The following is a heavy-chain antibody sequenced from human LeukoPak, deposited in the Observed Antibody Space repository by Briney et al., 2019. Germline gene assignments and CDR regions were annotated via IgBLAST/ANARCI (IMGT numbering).Heavy chain of an antibody. CDR1: GYTFTNNY. V-gene: IGHV1-46*01. CDR3: ATDDGHFLS. J-gene: IGHJ5*02. D-gene: IGHD3-16*01. Sequence: ASVKVSCKASGYTFTNNYLHWVRQAPGQGLEWMGMIYPRDGSTSYAQNFQGRVTMTEDTSTDTAYMELSSLRSEDTAVYYCATDDGHFLSWGQGTLVTVSS. CDR2: IYPRDGST.